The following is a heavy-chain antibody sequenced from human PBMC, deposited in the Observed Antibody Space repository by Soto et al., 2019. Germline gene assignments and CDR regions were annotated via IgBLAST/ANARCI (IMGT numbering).Heavy chain of an antibody. CDR1: GSTFANYW. V-gene: IGHV5-51*01. Sequence: GESLKISCQSSGSTFANYWIVWVRQMPGKGLEWMGIIYPSDSTVKYSPSVQGQVTMSVHKSISTAYLQWSSLKASDAAVYYCARGNVANYFEPWGQGTLVTVSS. D-gene: IGHD1-7*01. J-gene: IGHJ5*02. CDR2: IYPSDSTV. CDR3: ARGNVANYFEP.